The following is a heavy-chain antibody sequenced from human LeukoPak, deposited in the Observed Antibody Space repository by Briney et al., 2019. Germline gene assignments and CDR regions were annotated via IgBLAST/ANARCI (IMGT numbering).Heavy chain of an antibody. Sequence: PGGSLRLSCAASRFTFSSYSMNWVRQAPGKGLEWVSSISSSGSYIYYADSVKGRFTISRDNAKNSLYLQMSSLRAEDTALYYCARDGGGGAIFYWGQGTLVTVSS. CDR3: ARDGGGGAIFY. CDR2: ISSSGSYI. D-gene: IGHD3-16*01. CDR1: RFTFSSYS. V-gene: IGHV3-21*04. J-gene: IGHJ4*02.